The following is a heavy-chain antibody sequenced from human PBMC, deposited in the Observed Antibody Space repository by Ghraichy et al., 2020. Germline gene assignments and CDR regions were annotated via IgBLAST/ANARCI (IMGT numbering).Heavy chain of an antibody. Sequence: GESLNISCAASGFTFSSYSMNWVRQAPGKGLEWVSYISSSSSIIYYADSVKGRFTISRDNAKNSLYLQMNSLRAEDTAVYYCARLGYCSGGSCYLGRVDYWGQGTLVTVSS. CDR1: GFTFSSYS. D-gene: IGHD2-15*01. J-gene: IGHJ4*02. V-gene: IGHV3-48*04. CDR2: ISSSSSII. CDR3: ARLGYCSGGSCYLGRVDY.